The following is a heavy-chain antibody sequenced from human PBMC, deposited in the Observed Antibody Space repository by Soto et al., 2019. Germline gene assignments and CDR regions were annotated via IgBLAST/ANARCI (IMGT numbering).Heavy chain of an antibody. V-gene: IGHV3-23*01. J-gene: IGHJ6*03. CDR1: GFAFSSYA. CDR2: ISGSGGST. Sequence: HPGGSLRLSCAASGFAFSSYAMSWVRQAPGKGLEWVSAISGSGGSTYYADSVKGRFTISRDNSKNTLYLQMNSLRAEDTAVYYCAKVWDFDWLGYYYYMDVWGKGTTVTVSS. D-gene: IGHD3-9*01. CDR3: AKVWDFDWLGYYYYMDV.